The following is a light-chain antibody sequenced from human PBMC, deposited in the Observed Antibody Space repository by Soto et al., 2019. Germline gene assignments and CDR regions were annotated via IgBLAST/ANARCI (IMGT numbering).Light chain of an antibody. CDR1: QSVSNN. V-gene: IGKV3-15*01. J-gene: IGKJ1*01. CDR2: GAS. Sequence: EIVLTQSPGTLSVSPGERATLSCRANQSVSNNLAWYQQRPGRTPRRLIYGASTRDTGTPARFSGSGSGTVFTLAIISLQSEDFPVYFCQHYINWPRTFGQGTKLEIK. CDR3: QHYINWPRT.